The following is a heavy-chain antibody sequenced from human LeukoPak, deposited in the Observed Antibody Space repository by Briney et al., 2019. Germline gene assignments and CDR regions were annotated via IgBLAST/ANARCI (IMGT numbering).Heavy chain of an antibody. D-gene: IGHD2-2*01. J-gene: IGHJ4*02. CDR1: GGSISSYY. CDR2: IYYSGST. Sequence: RSSETLSLTCTVSGGSISSYYWSWLRQPPGKGLEWIGYIYYSGSTNYNPSLKSRVTISVDTSKNQFSLKLSSVTAADTAVYYCARDGSPAGYYFDYWGQGTLVTVSS. CDR3: ARDGSPAGYYFDY. V-gene: IGHV4-59*01.